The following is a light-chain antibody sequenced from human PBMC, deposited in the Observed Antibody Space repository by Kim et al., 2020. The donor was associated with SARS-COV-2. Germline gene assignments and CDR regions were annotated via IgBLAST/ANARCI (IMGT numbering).Light chain of an antibody. CDR1: SEYKTYA. Sequence: QLVLTQSPSASASLGTSVKLTCTLSSEYKTYAIAWHQQLPEKGPRYLMNVDSDGSHTRGDGIPVRFSGSSSGAERYLTISSLQPEDEADYYCLTWGPGIRVFGGGTQLTVL. CDR2: VDSDGSH. J-gene: IGLJ2*01. V-gene: IGLV4-69*01. CDR3: LTWGPGIRV.